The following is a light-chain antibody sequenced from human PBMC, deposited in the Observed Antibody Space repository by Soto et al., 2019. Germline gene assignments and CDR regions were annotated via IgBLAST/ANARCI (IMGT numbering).Light chain of an antibody. J-gene: IGLJ3*02. CDR2: EVS. CDR1: SRDVGGYNY. V-gene: IGLV2-8*01. CDR3: GSYAGSNLWV. Sequence: QSALTQPPSASGSPGQSVTISCTGTSRDVGGYNYVSWYQQHPGKATKLMIYEVSKRPSGVPDRFSGSKSGNTASLTVSGLQAEDEAEYYCGSYAGSNLWVFGGGTKLT.